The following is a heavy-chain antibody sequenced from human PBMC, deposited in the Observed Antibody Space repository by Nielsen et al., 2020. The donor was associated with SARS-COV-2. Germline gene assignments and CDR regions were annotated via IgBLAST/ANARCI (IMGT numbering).Heavy chain of an antibody. CDR2: IWYDGSNK. J-gene: IGHJ4*02. V-gene: IGHV3-33*08. D-gene: IGHD5-18*01. CDR1: GFTFSSYG. CDR3: AKTRRGYSYGPTDDY. Sequence: GGSLRLSCAASGFTFSSYGMHWVRQAPGKGLEWVAVIWYDGSNKYYADSVKGRFTISRDNSKNTLYLQMNSLRAEDTAVYYCAKTRRGYSYGPTDDYWGQGTLVTAS.